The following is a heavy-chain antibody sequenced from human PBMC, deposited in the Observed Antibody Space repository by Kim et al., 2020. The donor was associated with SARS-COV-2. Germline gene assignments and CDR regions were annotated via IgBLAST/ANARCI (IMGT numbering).Heavy chain of an antibody. CDR1: GGTFSSYA. V-gene: IGHV1-69*04. CDR2: IIPILGIA. J-gene: IGHJ5*02. CDR3: ARTDSSGPRWFDP. D-gene: IGHD3-22*01. Sequence: SVKVSCKASGGTFSSYAISWVRQAPGQGLEWMGRIIPILGIANYAQKFQGRVTITADKSTSTAYMELSSLRSEDTAVYYCARTDSSGPRWFDPWGQGTLVTVSS.